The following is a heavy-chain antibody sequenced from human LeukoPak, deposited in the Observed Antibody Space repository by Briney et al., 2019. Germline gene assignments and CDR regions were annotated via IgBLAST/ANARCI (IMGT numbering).Heavy chain of an antibody. CDR1: GGTFGSYA. V-gene: IGHV1-69*05. CDR2: IIPIFGTA. CDR3: ARSDGSGSYVWFAP. D-gene: IGHD3-10*01. Sequence: SVKVSCKASGGTFGSYAISWVRQAPGQGLEWMRGIIPIFGTANYAQKFQGRVTITTDESTSTAYMELSSLRSEDTAVYYCARSDGSGSYVWFAPGGQGTLVTVSS. J-gene: IGHJ5*02.